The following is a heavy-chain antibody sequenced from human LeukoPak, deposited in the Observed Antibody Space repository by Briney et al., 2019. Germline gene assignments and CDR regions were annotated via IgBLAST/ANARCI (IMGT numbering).Heavy chain of an antibody. D-gene: IGHD3-16*01. CDR2: INHSGST. J-gene: IGHJ6*04. CDR1: GGSFSGYY. Sequence: SETLSLTCAVYGGSFSGYYWSWIRQPPGKGLEWIGEINHSGSTNYNPSLKSRVTISVDTSKNQFSLKLSSVTAADTAVYYCARWRAYAWGTKRYGMDVWGKGTTVTVSS. CDR3: ARWRAYAWGTKRYGMDV. V-gene: IGHV4-34*01.